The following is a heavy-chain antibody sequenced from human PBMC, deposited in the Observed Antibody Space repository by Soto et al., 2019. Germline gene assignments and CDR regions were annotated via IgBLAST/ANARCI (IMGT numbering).Heavy chain of an antibody. J-gene: IGHJ5*02. CDR1: GFTVSSNY. D-gene: IGHD1-1*01. CDR3: STRNWFDP. Sequence: EVQLVESGGALIQPGGSLRLSCAASGFTVSSNYMSWVRQAPGKGLEWVSVIYSGGSTYYADAVKGRFTISRDNSKNTLYLQMNSLRAEDTAVYYCSTRNWFDPWGQGTLVTVSS. CDR2: IYSGGST. V-gene: IGHV3-53*01.